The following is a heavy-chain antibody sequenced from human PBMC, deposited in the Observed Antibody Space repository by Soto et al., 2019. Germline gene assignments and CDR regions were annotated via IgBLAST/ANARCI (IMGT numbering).Heavy chain of an antibody. CDR1: GGSISSGGYY. Sequence: QVQLQESGPGLVKPSQTLSLTCTVSGGSISSGGYYWSWIRQHPGKGLEWIGYIYYSGSTYYNPSLKSRVTISVDTSKNQFSLKLSSVTAADTAVYYCARAVVLVPAANGWFDPWGQGTLVTVSS. V-gene: IGHV4-31*03. D-gene: IGHD2-2*01. J-gene: IGHJ5*02. CDR3: ARAVVLVPAANGWFDP. CDR2: IYYSGST.